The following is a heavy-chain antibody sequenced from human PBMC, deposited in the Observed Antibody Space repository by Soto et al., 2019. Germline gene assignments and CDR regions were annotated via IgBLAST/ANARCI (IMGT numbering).Heavy chain of an antibody. D-gene: IGHD3-22*01. CDR1: GYTFTGYY. CDR2: INPNSGGT. V-gene: IGHV1-2*02. Sequence: ASVKVSCKASGYTFTGYYMHWVRQAPGQGLEWMGWINPNSGGTNYAQKFQGRVTMTRDTSISTAYMGLSRLRSDDTAVYYCARATPGYDSSGYYPADYWGQGTLVTVSS. CDR3: ARATPGYDSSGYYPADY. J-gene: IGHJ4*02.